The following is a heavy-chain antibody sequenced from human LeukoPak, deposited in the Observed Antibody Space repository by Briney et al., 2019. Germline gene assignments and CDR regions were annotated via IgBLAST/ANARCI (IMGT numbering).Heavy chain of an antibody. CDR3: ARVPSRRCNDGTCYPIFDS. CDR2: IDKSGNT. Sequence: SETLSLTCPVSGDSVSGYYWSWIRPPPAKGLAWIGYIDKSGNTNYNPSLKSRVIISVDTSKNQLSLNLISVTAADTAVYYCARVPSRRCNDGTCYPIFDSWGQGTLVTVSS. CDR1: GDSVSGYY. J-gene: IGHJ4*02. D-gene: IGHD2-15*01. V-gene: IGHV4-59*02.